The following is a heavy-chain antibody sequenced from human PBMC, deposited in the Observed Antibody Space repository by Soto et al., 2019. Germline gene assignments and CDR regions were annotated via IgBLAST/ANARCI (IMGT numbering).Heavy chain of an antibody. J-gene: IGHJ4*02. CDR1: GFTFSSYA. CDR2: ISYDGSNK. Sequence: GGALTLSCAASGFTFSSYAMHWVLQAPGKGLEWVAVISYDGSNKYYADSVKGRFTISRDNSKNTLYLQMNSLRTEDTAVYYCARALDFWSAYFDYWGQGSLVTVSS. CDR3: ARALDFWSAYFDY. D-gene: IGHD3-3*01. V-gene: IGHV3-30-3*01.